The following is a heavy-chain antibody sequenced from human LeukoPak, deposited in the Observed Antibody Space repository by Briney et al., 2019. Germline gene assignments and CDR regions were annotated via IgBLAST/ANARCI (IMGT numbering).Heavy chain of an antibody. CDR3: AKDLYYDILTGYYTVTAFDI. Sequence: GGSLRLSCAASGFTFSSYAMSWVRQAPGKGLEWVSAISGSGGSTYYADSVKGRFTISRDNSKNTLYLQMNSLGAEDTAVYYCAKDLYYDILTGYYTVTAFDIWGQGTMVTVSS. CDR2: ISGSGGST. J-gene: IGHJ3*02. D-gene: IGHD3-9*01. V-gene: IGHV3-23*01. CDR1: GFTFSSYA.